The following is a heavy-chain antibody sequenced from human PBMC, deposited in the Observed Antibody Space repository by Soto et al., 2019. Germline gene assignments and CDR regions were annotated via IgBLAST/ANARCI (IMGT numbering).Heavy chain of an antibody. J-gene: IGHJ3*02. Sequence: ASVKVSCKASGFTFTSSAMQWVRQARGQRLEWIGWIVVGSGNTNYAQKFQERVTITRDMSTSTAYMELSSLRSENTAVYYCAADPRYYYGSGSYYKVAFDIWGQGTMVTVSS. V-gene: IGHV1-58*02. CDR1: GFTFTSSA. D-gene: IGHD3-10*01. CDR2: IVVGSGNT. CDR3: AADPRYYYGSGSYYKVAFDI.